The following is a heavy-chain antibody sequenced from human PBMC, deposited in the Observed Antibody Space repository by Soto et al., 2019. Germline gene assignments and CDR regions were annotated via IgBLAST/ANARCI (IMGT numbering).Heavy chain of an antibody. CDR2: IYYSGST. V-gene: IGHV4-34*01. CDR3: ASYSYYDSPSHQNWFDP. CDR1: GGSFSGYY. D-gene: IGHD3-22*01. J-gene: IGHJ5*02. Sequence: PSETLSLTCAVYGGSFSGYYWSWIRQPPGKGLEWIGSIYYSGSTYYNPSLKSRVTISVDTSKNQFSLKLSSVTAADTAVYYCASYSYYDSPSHQNWFDPWGQGTLVTVSP.